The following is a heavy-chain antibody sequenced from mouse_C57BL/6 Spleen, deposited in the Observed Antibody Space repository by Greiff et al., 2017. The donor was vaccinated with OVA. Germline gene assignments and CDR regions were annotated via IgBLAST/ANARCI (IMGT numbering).Heavy chain of an antibody. CDR2: IRTKANGYTT. D-gene: IGHD4-1*01. V-gene: IGHV7-3*01. CDR1: GFTFTDYY. J-gene: IGHJ1*03. CDR3: ARDILGRYFDV. Sequence: EVKLMESGGGLVQPGGSLSLSCAASGFTFTDYYMSWVRQPPGKALEWLGFIRTKANGYTTEYSASVKGRFTISRDNSQSILYLQMNALGAEDSATYYCARDILGRYFDVWGTGTTVTVSS.